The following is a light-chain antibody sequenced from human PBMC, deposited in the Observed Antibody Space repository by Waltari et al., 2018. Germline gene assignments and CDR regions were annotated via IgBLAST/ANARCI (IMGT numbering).Light chain of an antibody. CDR1: SSNIGAGND. J-gene: IGLJ1*01. V-gene: IGLV1-40*01. Sequence: QSLLTQPPSVSGAPGQSVIISCTGSSSNIGAGNDVHWYQQFPGAAPRLLIYFTDSRPSGVPARFSGLRSATSASLAIAGLQAEDEADYYCQSYDNSLRAASVFGTGTKVIVL. CDR3: QSYDNSLRAASV. CDR2: FTD.